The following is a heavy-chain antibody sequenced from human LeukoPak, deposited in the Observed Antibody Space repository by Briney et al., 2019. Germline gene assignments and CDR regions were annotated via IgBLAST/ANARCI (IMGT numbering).Heavy chain of an antibody. CDR3: ARENWYLDN. V-gene: IGHV3-74*01. CDR2: MHTDGRNI. CDR1: GFTFRTYW. J-gene: IGHJ4*02. D-gene: IGHD2-15*01. Sequence: PGGSLRLSCAASGFTFRTYWMHWVRQVPGKEMVWVSRMHTDGRNIGYADSVKGLFTSSRDNAKNTLYLQMNSLRAEDTAVYYCARENWYLDNWGKGTLVTVSS.